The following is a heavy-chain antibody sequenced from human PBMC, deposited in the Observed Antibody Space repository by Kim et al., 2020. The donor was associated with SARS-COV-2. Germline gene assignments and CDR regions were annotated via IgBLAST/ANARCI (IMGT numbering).Heavy chain of an antibody. D-gene: IGHD6-19*01. CDR3: ARGTRQWLVRGPYYYYMDV. CDR2: INHSGST. V-gene: IGHV4-34*01. CDR1: GGSFSGYY. J-gene: IGHJ6*03. Sequence: SETLSLTCAVYGGSFSGYYWSWIRQPPGKGLEWIGEINHSGSTNYNPSLKSRVTISVDTSKNQFSLKLSSVTAADTAVYYCARGTRQWLVRGPYYYYMDVGGKGTTVTLSS.